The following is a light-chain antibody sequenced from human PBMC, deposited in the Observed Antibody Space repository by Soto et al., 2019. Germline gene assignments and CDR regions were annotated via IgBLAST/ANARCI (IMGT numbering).Light chain of an antibody. CDR3: NSYTSSQTGV. Sequence: QSALTQPASVSGSPGQSITISCTGTASNVGTYNYVSWYQQYPDKVPKLLIYDVTKRPPGVSDRFSGSKSGNTASLTISGLQAGDEADYYCNSYTSSQTGVFGTGTKVTVL. CDR1: ASNVGTYNY. CDR2: DVT. V-gene: IGLV2-14*01. J-gene: IGLJ1*01.